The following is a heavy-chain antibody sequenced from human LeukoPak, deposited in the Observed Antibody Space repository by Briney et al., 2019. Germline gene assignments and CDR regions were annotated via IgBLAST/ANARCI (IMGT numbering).Heavy chain of an antibody. D-gene: IGHD2-2*01. CDR1: GFTFSSYW. CDR2: IKQDGSEK. V-gene: IGHV3-7*01. CDR3: ARDDCSSISCYHNWFDP. Sequence: PGGSVRLSCAASGFTFSSYWMSWLRQAPGKGLEWVANIKQDGSEKYYVDSVKGRFTISRDNAKNSLYLQMNSLRAEDTAVYYCARDDCSSISCYHNWFDPWGQGTLVTVSS. J-gene: IGHJ5*02.